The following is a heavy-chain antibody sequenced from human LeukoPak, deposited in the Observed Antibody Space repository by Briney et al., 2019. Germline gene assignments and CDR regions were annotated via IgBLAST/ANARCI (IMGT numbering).Heavy chain of an antibody. CDR2: INSDESST. CDR3: ATGASAIDSIGLLFDY. Sequence: HTGGSLRLSCAASGFTFSNYWMHWVRQAPGKGLVWVSRINSDESSTTYADSVKGRFTISRDNAKKTLYLQMNSLRAEDTAVYYCATGASAIDSIGLLFDYWGQGTLVTVSS. J-gene: IGHJ4*02. D-gene: IGHD6-19*01. V-gene: IGHV3-74*01. CDR1: GFTFSNYW.